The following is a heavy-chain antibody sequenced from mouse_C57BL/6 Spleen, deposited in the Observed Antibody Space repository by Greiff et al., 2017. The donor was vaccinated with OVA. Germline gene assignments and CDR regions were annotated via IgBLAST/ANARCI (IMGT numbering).Heavy chain of an antibody. V-gene: IGHV5-17*01. J-gene: IGHJ2*01. Sequence: DVHLVESGGGLVKPGGSLKLSCAASGFTFSDYGMHWVRQAPEKGLEWVAYISSGSSTIYYADTVKGRFTISRDNAKNTLFLQMTSLRSEDTARYYCARTGRGYFDYWGQGTTLTVSS. CDR3: ARTGRGYFDY. CDR2: ISSGSSTI. CDR1: GFTFSDYG. D-gene: IGHD4-1*01.